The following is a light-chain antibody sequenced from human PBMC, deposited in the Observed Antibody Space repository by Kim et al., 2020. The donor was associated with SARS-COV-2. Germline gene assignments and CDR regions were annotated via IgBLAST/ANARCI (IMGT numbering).Light chain of an antibody. V-gene: IGLV3-9*01. J-gene: IGLJ1*01. Sequence: SVALGQTASITCAEINVGNRNVHWYQQKPGQAPVLVIFRDKNRPSGIPERFSGSVSENTATLTISRAQAGDEADYYCQVWGSSTCVFGPGTKVTVL. CDR3: QVWGSSTCV. CDR1: NVGNRN. CDR2: RDK.